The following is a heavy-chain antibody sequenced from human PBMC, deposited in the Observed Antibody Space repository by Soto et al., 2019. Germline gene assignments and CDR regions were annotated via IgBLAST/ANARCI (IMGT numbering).Heavy chain of an antibody. J-gene: IGHJ4*02. V-gene: IGHV4-4*02. Sequence: QVQLQESGPGLVKPSGTLSLTCAVSGGSISSSNWWSWVRQPPGKGLEWIGEIYHSGSTNYNPSLKRRVTIAVDKSKNQFSLKLSSVTAADTAVYYCARRPVVTPSAFDYWGQGTLVTVSS. CDR2: IYHSGST. D-gene: IGHD2-21*02. CDR3: ARRPVVTPSAFDY. CDR1: GGSISSSNW.